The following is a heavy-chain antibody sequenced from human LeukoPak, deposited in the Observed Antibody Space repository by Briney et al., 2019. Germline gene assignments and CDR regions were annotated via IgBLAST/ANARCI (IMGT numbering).Heavy chain of an antibody. CDR2: IYYSGSS. CDR1: GGSISSYS. D-gene: IGHD3-9*01. V-gene: IGHV4-59*01. Sequence: SESLSLTCAASGGSISSYSWSWIRQPPGKGLEWIGYIYYSGSSNYNPSLKSRVTISVDTSKNQISLKLSSVTAADTAVYYCARENYDILTGYQGYYYYYYMDVWGKGTTVTVSS. CDR3: ARENYDILTGYQGYYYYYYMDV. J-gene: IGHJ6*03.